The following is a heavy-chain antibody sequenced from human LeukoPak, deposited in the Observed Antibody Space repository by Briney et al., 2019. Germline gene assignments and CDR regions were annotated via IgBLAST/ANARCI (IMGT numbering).Heavy chain of an antibody. CDR1: GFTFSSYS. CDR2: ISSSSSYI. CDR3: ARELDSSSWMDAFDI. Sequence: GGSLRLSCAASGFTFSSYSMNWVRQAPGKGLEWVSSISSSSSYIYYADSVKGRFTISRDNAKNSLYLQMNSLRAEDTAVYYCARELDSSSWMDAFDIWGQGTMVTVSS. V-gene: IGHV3-21*01. J-gene: IGHJ3*02. D-gene: IGHD6-13*01.